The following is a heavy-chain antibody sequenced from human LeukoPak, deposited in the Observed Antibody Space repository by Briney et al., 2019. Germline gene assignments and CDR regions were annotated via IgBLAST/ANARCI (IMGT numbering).Heavy chain of an antibody. D-gene: IGHD2-15*01. J-gene: IGHJ4*02. CDR2: IRSKAYGGTT. CDR3: TRVGTVVVAAHPFDY. V-gene: IGHV3-49*04. CDR1: GFPFSNYE. Sequence: PGGSLRLSCAASGFPFSNYEMNWVRQAPGKGLEWVGFIRSKAYGGTTEYAASVKGRFTISRDDSKSIAYLQMNSLKTEDTAVYYCTRVGTVVVAAHPFDYWGQGTLVTVSS.